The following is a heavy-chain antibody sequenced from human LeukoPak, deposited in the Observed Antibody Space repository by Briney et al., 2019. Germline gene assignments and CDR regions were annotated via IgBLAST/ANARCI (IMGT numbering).Heavy chain of an antibody. Sequence: GASVKVSCKASGYTFTGYYMHWVRQAPGQGLEWMGWINPNSGGTNYAQKFQGRVTMTRDTSISTAYMELSRLRSDDTAVYYCARDDFWSGYPLDYWGQGTLVTVSS. V-gene: IGHV1-2*02. D-gene: IGHD3-3*01. CDR3: ARDDFWSGYPLDY. CDR2: INPNSGGT. CDR1: GYTFTGYY. J-gene: IGHJ4*02.